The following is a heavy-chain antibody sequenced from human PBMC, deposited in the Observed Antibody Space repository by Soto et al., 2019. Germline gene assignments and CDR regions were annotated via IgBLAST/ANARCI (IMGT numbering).Heavy chain of an antibody. J-gene: IGHJ1*01. CDR2: ISYDGIKN. CDR1: GFIFSHYA. D-gene: IGHD1-26*01. V-gene: IGHV3-30-3*01. Sequence: QVQLVESGGGVVQPGRSLRLSCAASGFIFSHYAMHWVRQAPGKGLEWVALISYDGIKNYYADSVKGRITISRDNSNNTLYLHMTSLRAEYTAVSYCARDKTGNGSYLRYCGQGTLVTGSS. CDR3: ARDKTGNGSYLRY.